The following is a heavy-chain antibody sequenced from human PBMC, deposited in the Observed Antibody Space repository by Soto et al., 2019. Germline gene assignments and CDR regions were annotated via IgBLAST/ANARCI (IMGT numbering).Heavy chain of an antibody. V-gene: IGHV4-39*01. Sequence: SETLSLTCTVSGGSISSSSYYWGWIRQPPGKGLEWIGSIYYSGSTYYNPSLKSRVTISVDTSKNQFSLKLSSVTAADPAVYYCASVFIAARLFSWEVGWFDPWGKGTLVTVSS. D-gene: IGHD6-6*01. CDR1: GGSISSSSYY. CDR3: ASVFIAARLFSWEVGWFDP. J-gene: IGHJ5*02. CDR2: IYYSGST.